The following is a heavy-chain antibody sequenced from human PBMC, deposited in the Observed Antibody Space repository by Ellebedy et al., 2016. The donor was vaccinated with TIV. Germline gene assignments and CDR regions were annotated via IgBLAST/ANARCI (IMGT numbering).Heavy chain of an antibody. CDR3: AKAQVTFTVVGFDF. D-gene: IGHD2-2*01. Sequence: GESLKISCAASGFTFSTYAMSRVRLAPGKVPEWVPPISGSGASADYADSVKGRFTVSRDNSKNILSLQMNSLGAEDTAVYYCAKAQVTFTVVGFDFWGQGAQVTVSS. J-gene: IGHJ5*01. CDR1: GFTFSTYA. V-gene: IGHV3-23*01. CDR2: ISGSGASA.